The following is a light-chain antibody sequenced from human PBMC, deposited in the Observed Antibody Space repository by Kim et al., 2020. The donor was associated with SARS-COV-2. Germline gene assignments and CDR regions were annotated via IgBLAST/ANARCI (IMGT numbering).Light chain of an antibody. V-gene: IGLV9-49*01. CDR2: GGTGGIVG. CDR1: SGYSNYK. Sequence: CTLDSGYSNYKVDWYQQRPGKGPRFVMRGGTGGIVGSKGDGIPDRFSVLGSGLNRYLTIKNIQEEDESDYHCGADHGSGSNFVYVFGTGTKVTVL. CDR3: GADHGSGSNFVYV. J-gene: IGLJ1*01.